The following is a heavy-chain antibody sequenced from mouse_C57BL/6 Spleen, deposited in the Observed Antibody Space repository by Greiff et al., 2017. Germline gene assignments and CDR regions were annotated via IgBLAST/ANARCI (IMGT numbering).Heavy chain of an antibody. Sequence: VHLVESGAELARPGASVKMSCKASGYTFTSYTMHWVKQRPGQGLEWIGYINPSSGYTKYNQKFKDKATLTADKSSSTAYMQLSSLTSEDSAVYYCARREIYDYDEDYWGQGTTLTVSS. J-gene: IGHJ2*01. CDR2: INPSSGYT. CDR3: ARREIYDYDEDY. CDR1: GYTFTSYT. D-gene: IGHD2-4*01. V-gene: IGHV1-4*01.